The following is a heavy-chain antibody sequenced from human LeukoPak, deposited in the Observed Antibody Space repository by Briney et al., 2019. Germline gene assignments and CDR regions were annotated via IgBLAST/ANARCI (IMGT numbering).Heavy chain of an antibody. J-gene: IGHJ4*02. Sequence: GTLRLSCAASGFIFSSCDMSWVRQAPGKGLEWVSAISGSGVGTYYADSVKGRFTISRDNTKNTLYLQMNSLRAEDTAVYYCAKDQRDIVVVVAATLAYWGQGTLVTVSS. CDR2: ISGSGVGT. CDR3: AKDQRDIVVVVAATLAY. V-gene: IGHV3-23*01. D-gene: IGHD2-15*01. CDR1: GFIFSSCD.